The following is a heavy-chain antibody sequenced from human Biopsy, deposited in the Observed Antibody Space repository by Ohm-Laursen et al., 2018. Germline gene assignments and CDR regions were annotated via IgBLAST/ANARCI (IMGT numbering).Heavy chain of an antibody. D-gene: IGHD5/OR15-5a*01. CDR1: GFIFSTYT. Sequence: SLRLSCAASGFIFSTYTMNWVRQAPGEGLEWVSSISSRSSDIYYADSVKGRFTISRDNAKNSLFLHMNSLRAEDTAVYYCATDFGYCGNNVCSSDFYYGMDVWGQGTTVTVSS. J-gene: IGHJ6*02. V-gene: IGHV3-21*01. CDR3: ATDFGYCGNNVCSSDFYYGMDV. CDR2: ISSRSSDI.